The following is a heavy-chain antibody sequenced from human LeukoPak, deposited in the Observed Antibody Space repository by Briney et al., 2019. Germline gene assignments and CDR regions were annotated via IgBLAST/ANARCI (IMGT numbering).Heavy chain of an antibody. J-gene: IGHJ6*03. V-gene: IGHV1-69*06. CDR2: IIPIFGTA. CDR1: GYTFTSYG. Sequence: SVKVSCKASGYTFTSYGISWVRQAPGQGLEWMGGIIPIFGTANYAQKFQGRVTITADKSTSTAYMELSSLRSEDTAVYYCARDKRRDGYNHYYYYMDVWGKGTTVTVSS. D-gene: IGHD5-24*01. CDR3: ARDKRRDGYNHYYYYMDV.